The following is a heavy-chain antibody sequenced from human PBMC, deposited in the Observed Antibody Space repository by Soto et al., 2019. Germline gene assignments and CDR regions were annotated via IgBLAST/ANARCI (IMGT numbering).Heavy chain of an antibody. J-gene: IGHJ6*02. CDR1: GYSISSGYY. V-gene: IGHV4-38-2*02. CDR2: IYHSGSA. CDR3: AREWKQDYYYYGMDV. D-gene: IGHD1-1*01. Sequence: SETLSLTCAVSGYSISSGYYWGWIRQPPGKGLEWIGSIYHSGSAYSNPSLKSRVAISVDTSKNQISLNLTSVTAADTAVYYCAREWKQDYYYYGMDVWGQGTTVTVS.